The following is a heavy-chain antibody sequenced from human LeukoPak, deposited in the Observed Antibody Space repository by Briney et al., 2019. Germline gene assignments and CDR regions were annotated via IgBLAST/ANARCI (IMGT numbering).Heavy chain of an antibody. Sequence: GGSLRLSCAASGFTFSDAWMTWVRQAPGKGLEWVGRIKSKTDGGTTDYAAPVKGRFTISRDDSRNTLYLQMNSLKTEDTAVYYCTTPFYYGSGSYGSAWFDPWGQGTLVTVSS. J-gene: IGHJ5*02. CDR2: IKSKTDGGTT. CDR1: GFTFSDAW. D-gene: IGHD3-10*01. V-gene: IGHV3-15*01. CDR3: TTPFYYGSGSYGSAWFDP.